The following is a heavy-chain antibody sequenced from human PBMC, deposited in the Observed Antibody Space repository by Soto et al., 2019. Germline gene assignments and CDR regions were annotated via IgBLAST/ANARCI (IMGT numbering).Heavy chain of an antibody. CDR3: TREDSIIIPAVADF. Sequence: EVQLLESGGGLVRPGGSLTLSCAVSGFTFTNYGINWVRQAPGKGLEWVSSVRKSDYTYYSESVKGRFTISRDNVRNSVSLQMDNLRAEDTAVYYCTREDSIIIPAVADFWGQGTLVTVSS. V-gene: IGHV3-21*01. J-gene: IGHJ4*02. CDR2: VRKSDYT. D-gene: IGHD6-19*01. CDR1: GFTFTNYG.